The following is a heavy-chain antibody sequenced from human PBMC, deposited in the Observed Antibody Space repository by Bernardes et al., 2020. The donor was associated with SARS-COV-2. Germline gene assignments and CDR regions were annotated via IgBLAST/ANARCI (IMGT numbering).Heavy chain of an antibody. CDR3: ARRARRGPQAWTQFDY. CDR1: GGSISSYY. J-gene: IGHJ4*02. D-gene: IGHD5-18*01. Sequence: SETLSLTCTVSGGSISSYYWSWIRQPPGKGLEWIGYIYYSGSTNYNPSLKSRVTISVDTSKNQFSLKLSSVTAADTAVYYCARRARRGPQAWTQFDYWGQGTLVTVSS. V-gene: IGHV4-59*08. CDR2: IYYSGST.